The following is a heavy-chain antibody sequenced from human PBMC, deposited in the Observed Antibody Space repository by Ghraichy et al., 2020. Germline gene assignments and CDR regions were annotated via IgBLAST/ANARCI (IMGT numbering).Heavy chain of an antibody. CDR1: GGSFSGYY. Sequence: SETLSLTCAVYGGSFSGYYWSWIRQPPGKGLEWIGEINHSGSTNYNPSLKSRVTISVDTSKNQFSLKLSSVTAADTAVYYCARGPGRQYYYGSANDYWGQGTLVTVSS. D-gene: IGHD3-10*01. V-gene: IGHV4-34*01. J-gene: IGHJ4*02. CDR3: ARGPGRQYYYGSANDY. CDR2: INHSGST.